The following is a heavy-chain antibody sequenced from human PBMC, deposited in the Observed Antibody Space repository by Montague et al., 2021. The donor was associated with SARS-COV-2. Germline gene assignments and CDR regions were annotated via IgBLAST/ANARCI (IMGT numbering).Heavy chain of an antibody. V-gene: IGHV4-34*01. J-gene: IGHJ4*02. D-gene: IGHD2-15*01. CDR1: GGSFTGYS. CDR3: ARPGSSSWHRLEY. Sequence: SETLSLTCAVDGGSFTGYSWNWIRQPPGKGLEWIGEVKHPGGTNYNPSLKSRVTISIDMSKNQFSLNLESVTAADTAVYNCARPGSSSWHRLEYWGQGTLVTVSS. CDR2: VKHPGGT.